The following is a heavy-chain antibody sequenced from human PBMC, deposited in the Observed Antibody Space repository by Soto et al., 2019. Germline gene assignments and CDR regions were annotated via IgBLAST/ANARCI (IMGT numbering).Heavy chain of an antibody. CDR1: GFTFSSYG. D-gene: IGHD3-22*01. J-gene: IGHJ4*02. V-gene: IGHV3-30*18. Sequence: SLRLSCAASGFTFSSYGMHWVRQAPGKGLEWVAVISYDGSNKYYADSVKGRFTISRDNSKNTLYLQMNSLRAEDTAVYYCAKPYYYDSSGPSPTDYWGQGALVTVSS. CDR2: ISYDGSNK. CDR3: AKPYYYDSSGPSPTDY.